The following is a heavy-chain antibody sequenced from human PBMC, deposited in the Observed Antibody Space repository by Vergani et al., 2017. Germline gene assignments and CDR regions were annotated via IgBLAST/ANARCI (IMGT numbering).Heavy chain of an antibody. J-gene: IGHJ1*01. D-gene: IGHD6-13*01. V-gene: IGHV3-23*01. Sequence: EVQLLESGGGLVQPGGSLRLSCAASGFTFNNYAMSWVRQAPGKGLEWVSAISGGGGNTYYADSVKGRFTISRDNSKNTLYLQMNSLRAEDTAVYYCAKALEPHSSSWIYFHHWGQGTLVTVSS. CDR2: ISGGGGNT. CDR1: GFTFNNYA. CDR3: AKALEPHSSSWIYFHH.